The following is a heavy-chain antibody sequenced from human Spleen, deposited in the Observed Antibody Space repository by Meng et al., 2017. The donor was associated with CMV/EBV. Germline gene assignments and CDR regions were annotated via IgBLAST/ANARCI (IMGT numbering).Heavy chain of an antibody. CDR2: ISSGSKYT. J-gene: IGHJ5*02. CDR3: ARDHYDP. CDR1: GSSFSSYD. V-gene: IGHV3-21*01. Sequence: SLRLSCAASGSSFSSYDMSWVRQAPGKGLEWVSAISSGSKYTYYADSVKGRFTISRDNAKNSLYLQMNSLRGEDTAVYYCARDHYDPWGQGTLVTVSS.